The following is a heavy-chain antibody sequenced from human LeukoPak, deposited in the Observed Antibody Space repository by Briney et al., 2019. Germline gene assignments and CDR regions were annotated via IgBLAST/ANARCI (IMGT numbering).Heavy chain of an antibody. CDR3: ARAYIVGATYFDY. J-gene: IGHJ4*02. D-gene: IGHD1-26*01. V-gene: IGHV3-20*04. CDR1: GFTFDDYG. CDR2: IHWNGGST. Sequence: RPGGSLRLSCAASGFTFDDYGMSWVRQAPGKGLEWVADIHWNGGSTGYVDSVKGRFTISRDNAKNSLYLQMNSLRAEDTAVYYCARAYIVGATYFDYWGQGTLVTVSS.